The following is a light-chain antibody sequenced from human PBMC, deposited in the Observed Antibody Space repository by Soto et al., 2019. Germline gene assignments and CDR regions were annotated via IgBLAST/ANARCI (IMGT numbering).Light chain of an antibody. CDR2: DVS. CDR1: SSDVAAYNY. J-gene: IGLJ1*01. Sequence: QSALTQPASVSGSPGQSITISCTGTSSDVAAYNYVSWYQQHPGKAPKLMVYDVSNRPSGVSNRFSGSKSGNTASLTISGLPADDQADYFCSSYTSGGNYVFGAGTKVTVL. CDR3: SSYTSGGNYV. V-gene: IGLV2-14*03.